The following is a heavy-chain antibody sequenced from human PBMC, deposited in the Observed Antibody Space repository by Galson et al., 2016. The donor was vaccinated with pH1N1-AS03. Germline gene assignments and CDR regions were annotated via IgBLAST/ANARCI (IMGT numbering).Heavy chain of an antibody. CDR2: IYGGGDT. D-gene: IGHD3-22*01. CDR3: ARGQGYNSGYFDTDY. Sequence: LRLSCAASGFTINNNYMSWVRQAPGKGLEWVSVIYGGGDTFYADSVKGRFTISRDNSKNTLYLQMSSLRAEDTAVYYCARGQGYNSGYFDTDYWGRGTLVTVSS. J-gene: IGHJ4*02. CDR1: GFTINNNY. V-gene: IGHV3-66*01.